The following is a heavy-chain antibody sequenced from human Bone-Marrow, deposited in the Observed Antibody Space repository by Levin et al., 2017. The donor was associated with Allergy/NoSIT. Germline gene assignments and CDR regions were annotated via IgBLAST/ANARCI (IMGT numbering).Heavy chain of an antibody. CDR3: ARSRSITGTEDLKLMDV. CDR1: GFTFSDYA. Sequence: GGSLRLSCVVSGFTFSDYAMNWVRQTPGKGLEWVTSISRSGNDIYDADSVKGRFTISRDNANNLLSLQMNSMRAEDTGIYYCARSRSITGTEDLKLMDVWGQGTTVTVSS. CDR2: ISRSGNDI. V-gene: IGHV3-21*01. D-gene: IGHD1/OR15-1a*01. J-gene: IGHJ6*02.